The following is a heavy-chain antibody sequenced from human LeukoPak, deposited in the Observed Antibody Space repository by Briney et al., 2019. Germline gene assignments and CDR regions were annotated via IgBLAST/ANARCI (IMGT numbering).Heavy chain of an antibody. V-gene: IGHV4-38-2*02. Sequence: SETLSLTCAVSGYSISSGYYWGWIRQPPGKGLEWIGSIYHSGSTYYNPSLKSRVTISVDTSKNQFSLKLSSVTAADTAVYYCARDPHWGDYWGQGTLVTVSS. CDR3: ARDPHWGDY. CDR1: GYSISSGYY. D-gene: IGHD3-16*01. CDR2: IYHSGST. J-gene: IGHJ4*02.